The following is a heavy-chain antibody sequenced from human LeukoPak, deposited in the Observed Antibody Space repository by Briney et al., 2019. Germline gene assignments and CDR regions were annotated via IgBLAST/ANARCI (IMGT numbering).Heavy chain of an antibody. D-gene: IGHD3-10*01. CDR2: INPNSGGT. Sequence: ASVTVSCKASGYTFTGYYMHWVRQAPGQGLEWMGWINPNSGGTNYAQKFQGRVTMTRDTSISTAYMELSRLRSDDTAVYYCARDRGPTMVRGVNPLDYWGQGTLVTVSS. V-gene: IGHV1-2*02. CDR1: GYTFTGYY. CDR3: ARDRGPTMVRGVNPLDY. J-gene: IGHJ4*02.